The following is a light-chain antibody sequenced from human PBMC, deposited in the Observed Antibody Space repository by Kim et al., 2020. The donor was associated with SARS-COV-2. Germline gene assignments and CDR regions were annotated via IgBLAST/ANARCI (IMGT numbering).Light chain of an antibody. CDR1: QSVSSNY. CDR2: GAS. V-gene: IGKV3-20*01. CDR3: QRYGSSPLYS. J-gene: IGKJ2*03. Sequence: CPGETATLSAGASQSVSSNYLAWYQQKPGQAPRLLIYGASTRATGIPDRFSGSGSGTDFTLTISRLEPEDFAVYYCQRYGSSPLYSFGQGTKLEIK.